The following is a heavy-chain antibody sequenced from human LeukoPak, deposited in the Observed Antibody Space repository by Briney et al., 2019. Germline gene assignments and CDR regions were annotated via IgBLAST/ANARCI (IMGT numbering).Heavy chain of an antibody. CDR3: ANIMGPSSY. J-gene: IGHJ4*02. Sequence: GASVKVSCKVFGDTLSDLSIQWVRQTPGKGLEWMGGYDPEEGETIYAQSFQGRVTMTEDTSTDTAYMDLSSLKSADTAVYYCANIMGPSSYWGQGTLVTVSS. D-gene: IGHD3-10*01. CDR1: GDTLSDLS. CDR2: YDPEEGET. V-gene: IGHV1-24*01.